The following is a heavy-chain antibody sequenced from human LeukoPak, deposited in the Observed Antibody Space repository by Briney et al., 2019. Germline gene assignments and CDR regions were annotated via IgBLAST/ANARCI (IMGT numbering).Heavy chain of an antibody. Sequence: GASVKVSCKASGYTFTGYYMHWVRQAPGQGLEWMGWINPTSGGTNYAQKFEGRVTMTRDTSISTAFMELSRLRSDDTAVYYCARPPRGYGVYFDYWGQGTLVTVSS. D-gene: IGHD5/OR15-5a*01. V-gene: IGHV1-2*02. CDR1: GYTFTGYY. CDR2: INPTSGGT. J-gene: IGHJ4*02. CDR3: ARPPRGYGVYFDY.